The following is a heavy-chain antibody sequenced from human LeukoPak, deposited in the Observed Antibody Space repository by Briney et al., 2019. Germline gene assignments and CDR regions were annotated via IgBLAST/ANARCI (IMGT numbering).Heavy chain of an antibody. J-gene: IGHJ4*02. D-gene: IGHD2/OR15-2a*01. Sequence: GGSLRLSCAASGNYWMHWVRQAPGKGLVWVSHINSDGSWTSYADSVKGRFTISKDNAKNTVYLQMNSLRAEDTAVYYCVSFYETYRGRGTLVTVSS. CDR3: VSFYETY. CDR2: INSDGSWT. CDR1: GNYW. V-gene: IGHV3-74*01.